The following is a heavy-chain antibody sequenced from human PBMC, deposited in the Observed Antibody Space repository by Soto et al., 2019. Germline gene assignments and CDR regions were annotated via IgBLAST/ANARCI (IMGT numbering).Heavy chain of an antibody. CDR3: AKLRDVVVTAIEGHNWFDP. D-gene: IGHD2-21*02. J-gene: IGHJ5*02. CDR1: GFTFSSYA. CDR2: ISGSGGST. V-gene: IGHV3-23*01. Sequence: GGSLRLSCAASGFTFSSYAMSWVRQAPGKGLEWVSAISGSGGSTYYADSVKGRFTISRDNSKNTLYLQMNSLRAEDTAVYYCAKLRDVVVTAIEGHNWFDPWGQGTLVTAPQ.